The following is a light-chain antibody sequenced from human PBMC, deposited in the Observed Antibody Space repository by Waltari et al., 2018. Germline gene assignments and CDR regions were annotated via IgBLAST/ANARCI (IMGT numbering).Light chain of an antibody. Sequence: EIVMTQSPATLSVSPGERATLSCRASQNVSSNLAWYQQKPGQAPRLLIYGASTRATGIPARFSGSGSGTEFTLTISSMQSEDFAVYYCQQYNNWPLSWTFGQGTKVEIK. J-gene: IGKJ1*01. CDR2: GAS. CDR3: QQYNNWPLSWT. V-gene: IGKV3-15*01. CDR1: QNVSSN.